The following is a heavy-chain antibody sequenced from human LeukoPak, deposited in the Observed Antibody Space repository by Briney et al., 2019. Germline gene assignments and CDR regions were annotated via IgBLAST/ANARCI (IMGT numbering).Heavy chain of an antibody. J-gene: IGHJ4*02. Sequence: GGSLRLSCAASGFTFSSYSMNWVRQAPGKGLVWVSRLNSDGSSTNYADSVKGRFTISRDNAKNTLYLQMNSLRDEDTAVFYCARSRYDYIWGIDYWGQGTLVTISS. CDR3: ARSRYDYIWGIDY. CDR1: GFTFSSYS. CDR2: LNSDGSST. D-gene: IGHD3-16*01. V-gene: IGHV3-74*01.